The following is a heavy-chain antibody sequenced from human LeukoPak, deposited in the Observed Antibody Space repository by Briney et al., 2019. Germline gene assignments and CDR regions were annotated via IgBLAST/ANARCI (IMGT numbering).Heavy chain of an antibody. CDR1: GFTFSSYW. V-gene: IGHV3-7*01. D-gene: IGHD7-27*01. Sequence: GGSLRLSCVASGFTFSSYWMTWVRQAPGKGLEWVANIKTDGSLIYYVDSVKGRFTISRDNAKNSLYLQMNSLRVEDTAVYYCARDLNWETYWGQGTLVTVSS. CDR2: IKTDGSLI. CDR3: ARDLNWETY. J-gene: IGHJ4*02.